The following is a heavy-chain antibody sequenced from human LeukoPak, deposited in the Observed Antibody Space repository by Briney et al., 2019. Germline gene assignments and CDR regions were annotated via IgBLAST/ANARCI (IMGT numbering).Heavy chain of an antibody. CDR1: GVSISTSNYY. CDR3: AGLNYYDSSGYYSYCFDY. Sequence: SETLSLTCTVSGVSISTSNYYWGWIRQPPGKGLEWIGNIFYSGSTYYNPSLKSRVTISVDTSKNQFSLKLSAVTAADTAVYYCAGLNYYDSSGYYSYCFDYWGQGTLVTVSS. D-gene: IGHD3-22*01. CDR2: IFYSGST. V-gene: IGHV4-39*07. J-gene: IGHJ4*02.